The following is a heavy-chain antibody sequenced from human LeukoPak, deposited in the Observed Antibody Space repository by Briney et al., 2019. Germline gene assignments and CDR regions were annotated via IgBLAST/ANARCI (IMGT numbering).Heavy chain of an antibody. CDR2: IFSNDEK. CDR1: GFSLSSARMG. CDR3: ARNLEHSGWYENWFDP. V-gene: IGHV2-26*01. J-gene: IGHJ5*02. Sequence: SGPTLVNPTETLTLTCTVSGFSLSSARMGVSWIRQPPGKALEWLAHIFSNDEKSYSTSLKSRLTISKDTSKSQVVLTMTNMDPVDTATYYCARNLEHSGWYENWFDPWGQGTLVTVSS. D-gene: IGHD6-19*01.